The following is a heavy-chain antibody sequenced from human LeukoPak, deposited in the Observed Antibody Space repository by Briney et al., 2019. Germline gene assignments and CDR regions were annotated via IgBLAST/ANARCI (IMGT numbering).Heavy chain of an antibody. Sequence: SETLSLTCSVSGGSISSSSYYWGWIRQPPGKGLEWLGSIQYSGSTNYNPSLKSRVTISVDTSKNQFSLKLSSVTAADTAVYYCARGYCSGGSCYSYYYYNYMDVWGKGTTVTVSS. CDR3: ARGYCSGGSCYSYYYYNYMDV. J-gene: IGHJ6*03. D-gene: IGHD2-15*01. CDR2: IQYSGST. V-gene: IGHV4-39*07. CDR1: GGSISSSSYY.